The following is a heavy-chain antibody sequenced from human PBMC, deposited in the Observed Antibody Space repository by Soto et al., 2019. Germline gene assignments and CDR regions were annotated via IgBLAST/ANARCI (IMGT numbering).Heavy chain of an antibody. CDR2: ISGGGGGK. Sequence: EVRLLESGGGLEQPGGSLRLSCTTSGFTFDNFAMSWVRQAPGRGLEWVSAISGGGGGKYYADSVKGRFIICRDNSKNTVYLQLNGLRTEDTAVYYCAKDVHYDSSGGLDYWGQGTLVTVSS. D-gene: IGHD3-22*01. V-gene: IGHV3-23*01. CDR1: GFTFDNFA. J-gene: IGHJ4*02. CDR3: AKDVHYDSSGGLDY.